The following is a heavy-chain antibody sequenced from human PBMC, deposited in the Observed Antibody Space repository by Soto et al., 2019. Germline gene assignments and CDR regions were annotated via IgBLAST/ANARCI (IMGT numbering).Heavy chain of an antibody. D-gene: IGHD1-26*01. CDR1: GFTFTKYA. V-gene: IGHV3-23*01. CDR3: AKESSGPSYGCIDY. CDR2: VIDSGGST. J-gene: IGHJ4*02. Sequence: PGGSLRLSCAASGFTFTKYAMSWVRQAPGEGLEWVSGVIDSGGSTYYTDSVKGRFTISRDNSKNTLYLQMNSLRAEDTAVYYCAKESSGPSYGCIDYWGQGTLVTVST.